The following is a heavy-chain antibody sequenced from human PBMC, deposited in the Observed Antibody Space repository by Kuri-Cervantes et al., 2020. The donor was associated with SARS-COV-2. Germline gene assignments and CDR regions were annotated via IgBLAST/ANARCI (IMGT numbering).Heavy chain of an antibody. CDR1: GFNFNNYG. CDR2: IWYDGENE. D-gene: IGHD3-16*01. V-gene: IGHV3-33*08. Sequence: GESLKISCAASGFNFNNYGMNWVRQAPGKGLEWVAVIWYDGENEYYAGSVKGRFTISRDNSKNTVSLHMNSLRAEDTAMYYCARGAANYYYMDVWGKGTTVTVSS. J-gene: IGHJ6*03. CDR3: ARGAANYYYMDV.